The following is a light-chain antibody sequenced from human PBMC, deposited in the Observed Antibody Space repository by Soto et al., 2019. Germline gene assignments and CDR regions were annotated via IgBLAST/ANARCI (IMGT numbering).Light chain of an antibody. V-gene: IGLV2-14*01. CDR3: SSYTSSNILV. CDR1: SSDIGSYNF. J-gene: IGLJ2*01. CDR2: DVS. Sequence: QSALTQPAYVSGSPGQSITISCTGTSSDIGSYNFVSWYQQHPGKAPKLMIYDVSNRPSGVSNRFSGSKSGNTASLTISGLQAEDEADYYCSSYTSSNILVFGGGTKVTVL.